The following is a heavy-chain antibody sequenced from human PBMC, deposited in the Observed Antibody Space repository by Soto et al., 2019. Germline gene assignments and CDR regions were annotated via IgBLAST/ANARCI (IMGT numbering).Heavy chain of an antibody. Sequence: QVQLVESGGGVVQPGRSLRLSCAASGFTFRTSGMHWVRQAPGKGLEWVGFISYEGSSKYYADSVKGRFTIARDNSKNTLYLQMSRLRGEDTAVYYCAKEIAVAGDPFYYFGLDVWGQGNTVTVSS. CDR3: AKEIAVAGDPFYYFGLDV. J-gene: IGHJ6*02. V-gene: IGHV3-30*18. CDR1: GFTFRTSG. CDR2: ISYEGSSK. D-gene: IGHD6-13*01.